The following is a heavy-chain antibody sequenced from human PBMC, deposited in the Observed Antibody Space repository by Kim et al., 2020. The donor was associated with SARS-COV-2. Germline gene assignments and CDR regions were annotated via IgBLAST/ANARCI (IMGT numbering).Heavy chain of an antibody. CDR2: IYYSGST. D-gene: IGHD6-13*01. CDR3: ARDYIAAAGKGLYYYYGMDV. J-gene: IGHJ6*02. V-gene: IGHV4-59*01. CDR1: GGSISSYY. Sequence: SETLSLTCTVSGGSISSYYWSWIRQPPGKGLEWIGYIYYSGSTNYNPSLKSRVTISVDTSKNQFSLKLSSVTAADTAVYYCARDYIAAAGKGLYYYYGMDVWGQGNTGTVSS.